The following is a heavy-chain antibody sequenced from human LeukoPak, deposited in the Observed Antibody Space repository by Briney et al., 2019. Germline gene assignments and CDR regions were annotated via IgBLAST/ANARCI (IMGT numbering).Heavy chain of an antibody. V-gene: IGHV3-48*03. CDR3: ARAGLVSNDY. CDR1: GFTFSSYE. D-gene: IGHD3/OR15-3a*01. J-gene: IGHJ4*02. Sequence: AGGSLRLSCAASGFTFSSYEMNWVRQAPGKGLEWVSYISSSGSTIYYADSVKGRFTISRDNAKNSLYLQMNSLRAEDTAVYYCARAGLVSNDYWGQGTLVTVSS. CDR2: ISSSGSTI.